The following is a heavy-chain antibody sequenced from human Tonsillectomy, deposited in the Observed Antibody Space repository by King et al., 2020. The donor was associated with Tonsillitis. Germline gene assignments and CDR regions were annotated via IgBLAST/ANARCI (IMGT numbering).Heavy chain of an antibody. CDR1: GYTFTSHD. Sequence: VQLVESGAEVKKPGASVKVSCKASGYTFTSHDINWVRQASGQGLEWMGWMNPNSGNTGYAQKFQGRVTMTRNTSISTAYMELSSLRSEDTAVYYCARGAGIEWFFDLWGRGTLVTVSS. J-gene: IGHJ2*01. CDR3: ARGAGIEWFFDL. D-gene: IGHD1-26*01. V-gene: IGHV1-8*01. CDR2: MNPNSGNT.